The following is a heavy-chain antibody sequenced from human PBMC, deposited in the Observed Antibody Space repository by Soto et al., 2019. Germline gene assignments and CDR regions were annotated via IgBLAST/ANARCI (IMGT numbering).Heavy chain of an antibody. CDR2: IIPIFGTA. CDR1: GGTFSSYA. Sequence: SVKVSCKASGGTFSSYAISWVRQAPGQGLEWMGGIIPIFGTANYAQKFQGRVTITADESTSTAYMELSSLRSEDTAVYYCARGPRAAGTFYVLYYYYYMDVWGKGTTVTVSS. V-gene: IGHV1-69*13. J-gene: IGHJ6*03. CDR3: ARGPRAAGTFYVLYYYYYMDV. D-gene: IGHD6-13*01.